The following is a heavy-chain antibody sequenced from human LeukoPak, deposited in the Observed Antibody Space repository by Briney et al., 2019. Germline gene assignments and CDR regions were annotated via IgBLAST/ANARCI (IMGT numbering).Heavy chain of an antibody. CDR2: INPNSGGT. Sequence: ASVKVSCKASGYTFTGYYMHWVRQAPGQGLEWMGWINPNSGGTNYAQKFQGRVTMTRDTSISTAYMELSRLRSDDTAVYYCARDPIKRIVGVSNDAFDIWGQGTMVTVPS. CDR3: ARDPIKRIVGVSNDAFDI. D-gene: IGHD1-26*01. J-gene: IGHJ3*02. V-gene: IGHV1-2*02. CDR1: GYTFTGYY.